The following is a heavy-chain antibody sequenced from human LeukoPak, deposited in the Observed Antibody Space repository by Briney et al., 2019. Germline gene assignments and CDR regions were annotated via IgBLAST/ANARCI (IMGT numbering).Heavy chain of an antibody. V-gene: IGHV3-15*01. J-gene: IGHJ4*02. Sequence: GGSLRLSCAASGFTVSSNYMSWVRQAPGKGLEWVGRIKSKTDGGTTDYAAPVKGRFTISRDDSKNTLYLQMNSLKTEDTAVYYCTTRTVTIWYFDYWGQGTLVTVSS. CDR1: GFTVSSNY. D-gene: IGHD4-17*01. CDR3: TTRTVTIWYFDY. CDR2: IKSKTDGGTT.